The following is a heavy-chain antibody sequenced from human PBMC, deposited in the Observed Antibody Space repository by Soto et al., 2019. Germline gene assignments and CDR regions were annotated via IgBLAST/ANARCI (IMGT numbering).Heavy chain of an antibody. CDR2: IWYDGSNK. D-gene: IGHD3-16*01. Sequence: QVQLVESGGGVVQPGRSLRLSCAASGFTFSSYGMHWVRQAPGKGLEWVAVIWYDGSNKYYADSVKGRFTISRDNSKNTLYLQMNSLRAEDTAVYYCAIPDDLGAFDIWGNGTMVTVSS. V-gene: IGHV3-33*01. CDR1: GFTFSSYG. J-gene: IGHJ3*02. CDR3: AIPDDLGAFDI.